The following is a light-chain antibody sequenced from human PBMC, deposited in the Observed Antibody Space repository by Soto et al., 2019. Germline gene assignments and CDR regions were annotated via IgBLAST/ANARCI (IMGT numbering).Light chain of an antibody. CDR1: SSDVGGYNY. V-gene: IGLV2-14*01. CDR2: EVS. CDR3: SSYTRSSTLV. J-gene: IGLJ2*01. Sequence: QYALTQPASVSGSPGQSITISCTGSSSDVGGYNYVSWYQQHPGKAPKLMIYEVSNRPSGVSNRFSGSKSGNTASLTISGLQAEDEADYHCSSYTRSSTLVFGGGTKLTVL.